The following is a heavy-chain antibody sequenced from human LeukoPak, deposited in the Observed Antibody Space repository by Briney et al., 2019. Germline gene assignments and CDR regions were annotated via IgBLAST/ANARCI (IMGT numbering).Heavy chain of an antibody. D-gene: IGHD3-10*02. CDR1: GDSINSGNSH. J-gene: IGHJ4*02. CDR3: ASYFVGNGGRGY. CDR2: VYDSWNN. V-gene: IGHV4-30-4*01. Sequence: SETPSLTCTVSGDSINSGNSHWTWIRQPPGKGLEWLGSVYDSWNNYYNPSLESRITMSVDTSKNQYSLELSSVIAADTAVYYCASYFVGNGGRGYWGQGALVTVSS.